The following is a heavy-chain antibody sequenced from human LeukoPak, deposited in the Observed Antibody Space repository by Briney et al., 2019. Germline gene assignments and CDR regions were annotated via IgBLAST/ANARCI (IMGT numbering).Heavy chain of an antibody. CDR3: AKDGEYYYDRSGYYSNFFDY. D-gene: IGHD3-22*01. Sequence: PGRSLRLSCAASGFTFSSYGMHWVRQAPGKGLEWVAVISYDGSNKYYADSVKGRFTISRDNSKNTLYLQMNSLRAEDTAVYYCAKDGEYYYDRSGYYSNFFDYWGQATMVTVSS. CDR2: ISYDGSNK. V-gene: IGHV3-30*18. CDR1: GFTFSSYG. J-gene: IGHJ4*02.